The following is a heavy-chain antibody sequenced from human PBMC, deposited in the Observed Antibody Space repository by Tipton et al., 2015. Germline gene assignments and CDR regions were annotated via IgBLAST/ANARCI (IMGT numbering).Heavy chain of an antibody. CDR1: GVSISSYY. CDR3: ACQDYDSLTRDYQTVDY. V-gene: IGHV4-59*04. D-gene: IGHD3-9*01. J-gene: IGHJ4*02. Sequence: TLSLTCTVSGVSISSYYWTWIRQSPGKGLEWIGSISHSGNTYYNPSLKSRVTMSRDTSKNQFSLKLTSVTAADTAVYYCACQDYDSLTRDYQTVDYWGQGTLVTVSS. CDR2: ISHSGNT.